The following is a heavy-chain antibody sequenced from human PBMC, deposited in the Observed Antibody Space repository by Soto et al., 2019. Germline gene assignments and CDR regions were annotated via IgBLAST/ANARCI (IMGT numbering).Heavy chain of an antibody. D-gene: IGHD3-16*02. Sequence: SETLSLTCAVYGGSFSGYYWSWIRQPPGKGLEWIGEINHSGSTDYNPSLKSRVTISVDTSKNQFSLKLSSVTAADTAVYYCARGKLSDYVWGSYRYHFDYWGQGTVVTVSS. CDR2: INHSGST. CDR3: ARGKLSDYVWGSYRYHFDY. V-gene: IGHV4-34*01. CDR1: GGSFSGYY. J-gene: IGHJ4*02.